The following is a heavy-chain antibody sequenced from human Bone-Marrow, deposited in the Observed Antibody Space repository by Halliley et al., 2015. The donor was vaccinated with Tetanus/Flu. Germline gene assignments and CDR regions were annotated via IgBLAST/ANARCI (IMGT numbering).Heavy chain of an antibody. J-gene: IGHJ5*02. V-gene: IGHV3-7*04. CDR2: IKPDGSAK. D-gene: IGHD3-16*01. CDR3: ARESEGGFDP. Sequence: EWVANIKPDGSAKYYMDSVKGRFTVSRDNAKNSLDLQMNSLKAEDTAVYYCARESEGGFDPWGQGILVTVSS.